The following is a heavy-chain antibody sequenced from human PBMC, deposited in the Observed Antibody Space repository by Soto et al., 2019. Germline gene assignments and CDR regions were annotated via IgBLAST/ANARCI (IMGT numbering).Heavy chain of an antibody. J-gene: IGHJ3*02. V-gene: IGHV4-39*01. CDR1: GGSISSSSFYY. D-gene: IGHD2-15*01. CDR3: AGYCSGGSCNAHDAFDI. CDR2: IFYSGST. Sequence: SETLSLTCTVSGGSISSSSFYYWGWIRQPPGRGLEWIGSIFYSGSTYYNPSLKSRVTISVATSKNQFSLKLTSVTAADTAVYYCAGYCSGGSCNAHDAFDIWGQGTMVTVSS.